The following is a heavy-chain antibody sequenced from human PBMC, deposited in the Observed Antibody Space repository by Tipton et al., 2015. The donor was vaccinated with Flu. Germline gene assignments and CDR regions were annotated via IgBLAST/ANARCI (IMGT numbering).Heavy chain of an antibody. CDR1: GGSISSGGYY. Sequence: GLVKPSQTLSLTCTVSGGSISSGGYYWSWIRQHPGKGLEWIGYIYYSGSTYYNPSLKSRVTISVDTSKNQFSLKLSSVTAADTAVYYCARDRGYYGSGSYYNVGWFDPWGQGTLVTVSS. J-gene: IGHJ5*02. CDR2: IYYSGST. V-gene: IGHV4-31*03. D-gene: IGHD3-10*01. CDR3: ARDRGYYGSGSYYNVGWFDP.